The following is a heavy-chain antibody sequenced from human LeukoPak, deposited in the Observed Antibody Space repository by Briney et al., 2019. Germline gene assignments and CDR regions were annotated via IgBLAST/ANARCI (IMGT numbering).Heavy chain of an antibody. V-gene: IGHV3-48*03. J-gene: IGHJ4*02. CDR3: AKDVYLGAFDW. CDR1: GFTFSSYE. D-gene: IGHD7-27*01. Sequence: PGGSLRLSCAASGFTFSSYEKNWVRQAPGKGLEWVSYISSSGSTINYADSVKGRFTISRDNAKNSLYLQMNSLRVEDTAVYYCAKDVYLGAFDWWGQGTLVTVSS. CDR2: ISSSGSTI.